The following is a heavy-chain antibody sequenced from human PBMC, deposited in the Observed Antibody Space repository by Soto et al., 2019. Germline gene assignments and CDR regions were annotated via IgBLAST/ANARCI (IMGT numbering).Heavy chain of an antibody. Sequence: GGSLRLSCAASGFTFSSYAVSWVRQAPGKGLEWVSTISGSGGSTYYADSVKGRFTISRDNSKNTLYLQMNSLRAEDTAVYYCAKGTKINSSSWYYFDYWGQGTLVTVSS. D-gene: IGHD6-13*01. J-gene: IGHJ4*02. CDR1: GFTFSSYA. V-gene: IGHV3-23*01. CDR3: AKGTKINSSSWYYFDY. CDR2: ISGSGGST.